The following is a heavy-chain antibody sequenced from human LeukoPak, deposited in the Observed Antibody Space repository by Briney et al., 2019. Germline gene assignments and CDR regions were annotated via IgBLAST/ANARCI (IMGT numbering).Heavy chain of an antibody. CDR1: GGTFSSYA. CDR3: ARGHGSESYYYYYYYYMDV. CDR2: IIPIFGTA. D-gene: IGHD3-10*01. J-gene: IGHJ6*03. Sequence: GSSVKVSCKASGGTFSSYAISWVRQAPGQGLEWMGGIIPIFGTANYAQKFQGRVTITTDESTSTAYMELSSLRSEDTAVYYCARGHGSESYYYYYYYYMDVWGKGTTVTVSS. V-gene: IGHV1-69*05.